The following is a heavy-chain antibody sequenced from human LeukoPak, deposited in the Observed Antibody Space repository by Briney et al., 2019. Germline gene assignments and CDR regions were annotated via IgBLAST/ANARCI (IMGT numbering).Heavy chain of an antibody. D-gene: IGHD6-13*01. Sequence: SETLSLTCTVSGGSISSYYWSWIRQPPGKGPEWIGYIYYSGSTNYNPSLKSRVTISVDTSKNQFPLKLSSVTAADTAVYYCARVRYSSSWSLFDYWGQGTLVTVSS. V-gene: IGHV4-59*01. J-gene: IGHJ4*02. CDR2: IYYSGST. CDR1: GGSISSYY. CDR3: ARVRYSSSWSLFDY.